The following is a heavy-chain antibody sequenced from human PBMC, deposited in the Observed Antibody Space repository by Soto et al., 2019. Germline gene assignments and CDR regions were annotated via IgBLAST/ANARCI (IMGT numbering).Heavy chain of an antibody. CDR1: GGFVTSGSYY. CDR3: ARVERGTATTVVDAFDI. D-gene: IGHD1-1*01. J-gene: IGHJ3*02. V-gene: IGHV4-34*01. CDR2: MSHSGGT. Sequence: QVQLQQWGAGLLKPSETLSLTCAVYGGFVTSGSYYWSWIRQPPGKGLVWIGEMSHSGGTHFNPSLKSRLTISVDTSKNQFTLKMSSVTAADTALYYCARVERGTATTVVDAFDIWGPGTMVTVSS.